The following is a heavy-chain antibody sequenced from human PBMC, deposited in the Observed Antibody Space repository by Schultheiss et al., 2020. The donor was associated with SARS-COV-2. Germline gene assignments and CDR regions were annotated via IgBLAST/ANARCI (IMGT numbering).Heavy chain of an antibody. Sequence: GESLKISCAASGFTFSSYGMHWVRQAPGKGLEWVAVIWYDGSNKYYADSVKGRFTISRDNSKNTLYLQMNSLRAEDTAVYYCARGSSWIAVAGPFDYWGQGTLVTVSS. CDR1: GFTFSSYG. CDR3: ARGSSWIAVAGPFDY. D-gene: IGHD6-19*01. V-gene: IGHV3-33*01. CDR2: IWYDGSNK. J-gene: IGHJ4*02.